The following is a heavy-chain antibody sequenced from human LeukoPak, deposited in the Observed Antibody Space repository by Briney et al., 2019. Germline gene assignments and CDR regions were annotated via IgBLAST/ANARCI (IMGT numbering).Heavy chain of an antibody. V-gene: IGHV4-4*02. CDR2: IYHSGST. CDR1: GGSISSSNW. J-gene: IGHJ5*02. Sequence: PSETLSLTCTVSGGSISSSNWWSWVRQPPGKGLEWIGEIYHSGSTNYNPSLKSRVTISVDTSKNQFSLKLSSVTAADTAVYYCARRSYYGSGTATFLRRTHTANWFDPWGQGTLVTVSS. CDR3: ARRSYYGSGTATFLRRTHTANWFDP. D-gene: IGHD3-10*01.